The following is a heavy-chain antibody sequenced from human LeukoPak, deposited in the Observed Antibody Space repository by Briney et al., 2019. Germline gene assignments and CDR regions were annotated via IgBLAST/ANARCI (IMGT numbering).Heavy chain of an antibody. CDR3: ARDGTRVFGVVPAAYFDY. V-gene: IGHV1-18*01. D-gene: IGHD3-3*01. CDR1: GYTFSSHG. CDR2: ISAYNGNT. Sequence: PGASAKVSCKPSGYTFSSHGISWVRQAPGEGLEWMGWISAYNGNTNYAQKLQGRVTMTTDTSTSTAYMELRSLRSDDTAVLYCARDGTRVFGVVPAAYFDYWGQGTLVTVSS. J-gene: IGHJ4*02.